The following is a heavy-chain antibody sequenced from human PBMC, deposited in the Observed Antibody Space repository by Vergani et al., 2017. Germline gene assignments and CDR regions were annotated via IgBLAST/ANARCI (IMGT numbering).Heavy chain of an antibody. CDR3: AGGSGSWHYFDY. J-gene: IGHJ4*02. D-gene: IGHD3-10*01. Sequence: PASGFTVSSNYMSWVRQAPGKGLEWVSVLYSGGSTYYADSVKGRFTISRDNSKNTLYLQMNSLRAEDTAVYYCAGGSGSWHYFDYWGQGTLVTVSS. CDR2: LYSGGST. V-gene: IGHV3-66*01. CDR1: GFTVSSNY.